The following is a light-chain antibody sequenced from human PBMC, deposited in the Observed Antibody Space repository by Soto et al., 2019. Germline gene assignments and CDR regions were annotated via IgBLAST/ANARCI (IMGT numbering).Light chain of an antibody. CDR1: QSVSSI. CDR3: QQRRYWPLT. J-gene: IGKJ4*01. V-gene: IGKV3-11*01. CDR2: DAS. Sequence: EIMLTQSPATLSLSPGERATLSCRASQSVSSILAWYQQKPGQAPRLLIYDASNRATGIPARFSGSGSGTDFTLTISSLEPEDFAVYFCQQRRYWPLTFGGGTKVDIK.